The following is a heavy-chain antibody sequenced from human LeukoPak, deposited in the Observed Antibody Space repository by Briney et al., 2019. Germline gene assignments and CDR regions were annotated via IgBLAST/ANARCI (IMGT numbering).Heavy chain of an antibody. Sequence: SETLSLTCSDSGGSMSPYYWSWIRQPPGKGLEWIGEINHSGSTNYNPSLKSRVTISVDTSKNQFSLKLSSVTAADTAVYYCARGRHRLEHTRIQLWPIRGFDYWGQGTLVTVSS. D-gene: IGHD5-18*01. CDR2: INHSGST. CDR1: GGSMSPYY. V-gene: IGHV4-34*01. CDR3: ARGRHRLEHTRIQLWPIRGFDY. J-gene: IGHJ4*02.